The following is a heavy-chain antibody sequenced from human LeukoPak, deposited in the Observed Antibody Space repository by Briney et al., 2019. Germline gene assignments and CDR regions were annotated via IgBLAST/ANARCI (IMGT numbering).Heavy chain of an antibody. Sequence: PGGFLRLSCAASGFTFSSYGMNWVRQAPGKGLEWVAFIRYDESNKYYADSVKGRFTISRDNSNNTLYLQMNSLRAEDTAVYYCAREGQWLVIGNLYYYYYMDVWGKGTTVTVSS. D-gene: IGHD6-19*01. CDR3: AREGQWLVIGNLYYYYYMDV. CDR1: GFTFSSYG. CDR2: IRYDESNK. V-gene: IGHV3-30*02. J-gene: IGHJ6*03.